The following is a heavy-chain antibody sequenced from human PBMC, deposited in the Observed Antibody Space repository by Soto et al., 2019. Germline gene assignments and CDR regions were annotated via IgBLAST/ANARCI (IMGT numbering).Heavy chain of an antibody. V-gene: IGHV4-61*01. CDR3: ARISGYSYGLPPYFDY. Sequence: QVQLQESGPGLVKPSETLSLTCTVSGGSVSSGSYDWSWIRQPPGKGMEWIGYIDYSGSTNYHPSRKSRVTISVDTSKNQFSLKLSSVTAADTAVYYCARISGYSYGLPPYFDYWGQGTLVTVSS. D-gene: IGHD5-18*01. CDR2: IDYSGST. CDR1: GGSVSSGSYD. J-gene: IGHJ4*02.